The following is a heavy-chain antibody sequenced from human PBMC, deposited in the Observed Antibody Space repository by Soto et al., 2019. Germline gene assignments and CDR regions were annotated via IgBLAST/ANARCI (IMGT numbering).Heavy chain of an antibody. V-gene: IGHV1-69*02. CDR1: GGTFSTCI. CDR2: ISPMVGIA. D-gene: IGHD1-26*01. Sequence: QVQLVQSGAEVKKPGSSVRVSCKASGGTFSTCIISWVRQAPGQGLEWMGRISPMVGIAIYAQKFQGRIAITADKSTSKAYLEVTSLRNEDTAVYYCARLASGSYDYWGQGTPITVSS. J-gene: IGHJ4*02. CDR3: ARLASGSYDY.